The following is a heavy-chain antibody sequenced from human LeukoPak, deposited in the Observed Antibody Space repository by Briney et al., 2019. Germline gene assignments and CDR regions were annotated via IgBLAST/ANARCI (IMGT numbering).Heavy chain of an antibody. Sequence: PGGSLRLSCAASGFTFSSYWMSWVRQAPGKGLEWVANIKQDGSEKYYVDSAKGQFTISRDNAQNSLYLQMNSLRAEDTAVYYCARDKVVGATIFDYWGQGTLVTVSS. CDR3: ARDKVVGATIFDY. J-gene: IGHJ4*02. V-gene: IGHV3-7*01. CDR2: IKQDGSEK. CDR1: GFTFSSYW. D-gene: IGHD1-26*01.